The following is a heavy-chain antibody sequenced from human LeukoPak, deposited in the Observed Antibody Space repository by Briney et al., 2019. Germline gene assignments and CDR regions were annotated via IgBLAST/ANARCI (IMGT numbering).Heavy chain of an antibody. Sequence: GGSLRLSCAASGFTFSSYSMNWVRQAPGKGLEWVSSISSSSSYIYYADSVKGRFTISRDNAKNSLFLQMNSLRAEDTAVYYCARDPDFDSSGYYPYYYYYYNMDVWGQGTTVTVSS. D-gene: IGHD3-22*01. J-gene: IGHJ6*02. CDR1: GFTFSSYS. CDR2: ISSSSSYI. V-gene: IGHV3-21*01. CDR3: ARDPDFDSSGYYPYYYYYYNMDV.